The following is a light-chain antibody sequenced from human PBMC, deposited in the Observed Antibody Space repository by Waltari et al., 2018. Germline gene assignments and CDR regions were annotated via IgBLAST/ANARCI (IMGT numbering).Light chain of an antibody. Sequence: VLTQSPATLSLSPGDRATLSCRASQYIGDYLAWYQQKPGQAPRLLMSEASNRATGVPDRFSASGSGTDFTPTVSSLEPEDFAVYYCQNRRNWPLLTFGGGTKVEIK. CDR2: EAS. V-gene: IGKV3-11*01. J-gene: IGKJ4*01. CDR1: QYIGDY. CDR3: QNRRNWPLLT.